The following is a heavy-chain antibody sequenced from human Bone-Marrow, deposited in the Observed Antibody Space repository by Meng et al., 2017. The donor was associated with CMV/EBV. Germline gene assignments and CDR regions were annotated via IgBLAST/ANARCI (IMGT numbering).Heavy chain of an antibody. Sequence: GESLKISCVVSGLTFSDAWMSWVRQAPGKGLEWVGRIKSNSDGGTADYAAPVKGRFIISRDDLKNTLYMQMNSLKTEDTGVYYCTTGGSCYWGQGTLVTVSS. CDR2: IKSNSDGGTA. CDR1: GLTFSDAW. V-gene: IGHV3-15*01. J-gene: IGHJ4*02. CDR3: TTGGSCY.